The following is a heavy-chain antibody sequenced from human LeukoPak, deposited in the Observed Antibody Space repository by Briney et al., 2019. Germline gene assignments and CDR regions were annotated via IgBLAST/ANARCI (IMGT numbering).Heavy chain of an antibody. V-gene: IGHV3-30*03. CDR3: ARRTRGSWVDY. CDR1: GFTFITYG. J-gene: IGHJ4*02. Sequence: GGSLRLSCAASGFTFITYGMHWVRQAPGKGLEWVAVISYDGSNKYYADSVKGRFTISRDNSKNTLSLQMNSLRAEDTAVYYCARRTRGSWVDYWGQGTLVTVSS. CDR2: ISYDGSNK. D-gene: IGHD1-26*01.